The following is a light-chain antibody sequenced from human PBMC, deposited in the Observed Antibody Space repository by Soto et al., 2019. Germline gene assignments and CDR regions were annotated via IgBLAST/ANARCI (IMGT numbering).Light chain of an antibody. CDR2: GAS. J-gene: IGKJ1*01. V-gene: IGKV3-20*01. CDR3: QQYGSSPRT. Sequence: EIVLTQSPGTLSLSPGERATLSCRASQSVTSSYLAWYQHKPGQAPRLLIYGASSRATGIPDRFSGSGSGTDFTLTISSLEAEDFAVYYCQQYGSSPRTFGQGKKVEIK. CDR1: QSVTSSY.